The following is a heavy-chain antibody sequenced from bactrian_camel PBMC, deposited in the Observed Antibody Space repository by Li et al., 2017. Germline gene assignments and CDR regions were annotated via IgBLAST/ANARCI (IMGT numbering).Heavy chain of an antibody. CDR3: AADRRWSCWQRSLVAGAFYDYDY. CDR1: EYIAT. Sequence: HVQLVESGGGSVQAGGSLRLSCTASEYIATMGWFRQAPGGEREGVASIDNEALTNYADSVKGRFTISRDNAKNTVYLQMNNLKPEDTAMYYCAADRRWSCWQRSLVAGAFYDYDYTGKGTQVTV. V-gene: IGHV3S53*01. CDR2: IDNEALT. D-gene: IGHD7*01. J-gene: IGHJ4*01.